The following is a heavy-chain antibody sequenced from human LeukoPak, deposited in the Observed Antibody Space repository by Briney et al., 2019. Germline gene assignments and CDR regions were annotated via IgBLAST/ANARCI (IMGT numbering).Heavy chain of an antibody. J-gene: IGHJ4*02. V-gene: IGHV3-48*01. Sequence: GGSLRLSCAASGFTFNTYTMNWVRQAPGKGLEWVSYISGSSGIIDYADSVRGRFTISRDNAKNSLYLQMNSLRAEDTAVYYCARALIGSSSWYFDYWGQGTLVTVSS. CDR1: GFTFNTYT. CDR2: ISGSSGII. D-gene: IGHD6-13*01. CDR3: ARALIGSSSWYFDY.